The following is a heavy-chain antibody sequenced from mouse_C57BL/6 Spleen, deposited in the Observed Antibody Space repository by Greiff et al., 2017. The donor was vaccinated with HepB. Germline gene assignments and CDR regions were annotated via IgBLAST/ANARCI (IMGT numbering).Heavy chain of an antibody. V-gene: IGHV5-4*01. D-gene: IGHD1-1*01. CDR1: GFTFSSYA. CDR2: ISDGGSYT. Sequence: EVQGVEPGGGLVKPGGSLKLSCAASGFTFSSYAMPWVRQTPEKRLEWVATISDGGSYTYYPDNVKGRFTISRDNAKNNLYLQMSHLKSEDTAMYYCARVGYCGSSTGYFDVWGTGTTVTVSS. CDR3: ARVGYCGSSTGYFDV. J-gene: IGHJ1*03.